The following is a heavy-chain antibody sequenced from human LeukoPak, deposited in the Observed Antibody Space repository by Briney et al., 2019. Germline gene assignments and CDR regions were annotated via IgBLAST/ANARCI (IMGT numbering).Heavy chain of an antibody. CDR2: ISNSGKT. Sequence: SETLSLTCTVSGGSLSSGSYYWVWIRQPPGEGLEWIGNISNSGKTHYNPSLKSRVSISVDTSKNQFSLKLTSVTAPHTAVFFCARLLRGGNSGYWFDPCGQGTLLTVS. J-gene: IGHJ5*02. D-gene: IGHD4-23*01. CDR1: GGSLSSGSYY. V-gene: IGHV4-39*01. CDR3: ARLLRGGNSGYWFDP.